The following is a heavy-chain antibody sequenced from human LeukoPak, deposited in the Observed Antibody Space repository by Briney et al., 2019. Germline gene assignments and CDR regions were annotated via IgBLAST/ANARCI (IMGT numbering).Heavy chain of an antibody. V-gene: IGHV1-2*02. CDR1: GYTFTGYY. D-gene: IGHD3-22*01. Sequence: ASVKVSCKASGYTFTGYYMHWVRQASGQGLEWMGWINPNSGGTNYAQKFQGRVTMTRDTSISTAYMELSRLRSDDTAVYYCAEDYYDSSGPLRYGMDVWGQGTTVTVSS. J-gene: IGHJ6*02. CDR3: AEDYYDSSGPLRYGMDV. CDR2: INPNSGGT.